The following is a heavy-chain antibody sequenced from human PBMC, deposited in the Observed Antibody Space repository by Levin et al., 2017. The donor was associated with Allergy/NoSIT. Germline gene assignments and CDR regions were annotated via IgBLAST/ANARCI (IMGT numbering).Heavy chain of an antibody. D-gene: IGHD6-19*01. CDR3: TTGASGTQLYYYYYGMDG. CDR2: IKSKTDGGTT. Sequence: GGSLRLSCAASGFTFSNAWMSWVRQAPGKGLEWVGRIKSKTDGGTTDYAAPVKGRFTISRDDSKNTLYLQMNSLKTEDTAVYYCTTGASGTQLYYYYYGMDGWGQGTTVTVSS. J-gene: IGHJ6*02. CDR1: GFTFSNAW. V-gene: IGHV3-15*01.